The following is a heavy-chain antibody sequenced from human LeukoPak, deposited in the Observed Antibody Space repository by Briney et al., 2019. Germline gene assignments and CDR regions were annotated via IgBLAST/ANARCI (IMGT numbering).Heavy chain of an antibody. V-gene: IGHV3-23*01. J-gene: IGHJ4*02. CDR2: ISGSGGST. Sequence: GGSLRLSCAASGFTFSSYSMNWVRQAPGKGLEWVSAISGSGGSTYYADSVKGRFTISRDNSKNTLYLQMNSLRAEDTAVYYCAKVDDYGDYALDYWGQGTLVTVSS. D-gene: IGHD4-17*01. CDR1: GFTFSSYS. CDR3: AKVDDYGDYALDY.